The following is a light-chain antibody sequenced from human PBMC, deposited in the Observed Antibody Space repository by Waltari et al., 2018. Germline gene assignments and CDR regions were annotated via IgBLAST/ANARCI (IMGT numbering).Light chain of an antibody. CDR1: QSVSSSY. CDR2: GAS. CDR3: QQYGSSPLT. V-gene: IGKV3-20*01. J-gene: IGKJ4*01. Sequence: EIVLTQSPGTQSLSPGERATLSCRASQSVSSSYLAWYKQKPGQAPRLLIYGASSRATGIPDRFSGSGSGTDFTLTISRLEPEDFAVYYCQQYGSSPLTFGGGTKVEIK.